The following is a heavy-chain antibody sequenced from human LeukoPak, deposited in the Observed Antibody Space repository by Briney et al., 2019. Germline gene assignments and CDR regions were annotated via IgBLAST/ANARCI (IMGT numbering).Heavy chain of an antibody. CDR1: GGSISSSSYY. J-gene: IGHJ6*03. CDR3: ARHGNDILTGYYSYYYYMDV. V-gene: IGHV4-39*01. CDR2: IYYSGST. Sequence: ASETLSLTCTVSGGSISSSSYYWGWIRQPPGKGLEWIGSIYYSGSTYYNPSLKSRVTISVDTSKNQFPLKLSSVTAADTAVYYCARHGNDILTGYYSYYYYMDVWGKGTTVTISS. D-gene: IGHD3-9*01.